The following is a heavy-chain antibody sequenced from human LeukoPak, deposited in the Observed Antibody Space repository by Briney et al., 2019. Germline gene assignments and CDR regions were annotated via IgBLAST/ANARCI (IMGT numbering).Heavy chain of an antibody. V-gene: IGHV3-33*01. Sequence: PGGSLRLSCVASGFTFNNYGMHWVRQAPGKGLDWVATVWSDGTNEYYADSVKGRFTIPRDNSKNTLYLQMNSLRAEDTAVYYCARGSPNEPSLDWGQGTLVTVSS. J-gene: IGHJ4*02. CDR3: ARGSPNEPSLD. D-gene: IGHD1-1*01. CDR1: GFTFNNYG. CDR2: VWSDGTNE.